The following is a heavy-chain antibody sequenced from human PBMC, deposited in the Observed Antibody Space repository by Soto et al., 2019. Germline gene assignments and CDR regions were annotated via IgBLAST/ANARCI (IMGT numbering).Heavy chain of an antibody. D-gene: IGHD4-17*01. V-gene: IGHV4-30-4*01. Sequence: SETLSLTCAVSGGFITSDHYFWSWIRQPPGKGLEWIGHIYNSGSTYTNPSLDSRASISVDTSNNQFSLSLSSMTAPDTAVYYCARVWTTVTNWFDPWGQGTLVTVSS. CDR3: ARVWTTVTNWFDP. CDR2: IYNSGST. CDR1: GGFITSDHYF. J-gene: IGHJ5*02.